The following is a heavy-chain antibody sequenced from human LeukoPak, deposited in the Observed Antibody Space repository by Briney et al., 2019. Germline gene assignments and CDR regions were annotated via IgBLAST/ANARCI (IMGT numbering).Heavy chain of an antibody. CDR2: IIPIFGTA. V-gene: IGHV1-69*13. CDR1: GGTFSSYA. D-gene: IGHD3-22*01. J-gene: IGHJ6*04. Sequence: ASVKVSCKASGGTFSSYAISWVRQAPGQGLEWMGGIIPIFGTANYAQKFQGRVTITADESTSTAYMELSSLRSEDTAVYYCARVGSYYDSSGYYWMDVWGKGTTVTISS. CDR3: ARVGSYYDSSGYYWMDV.